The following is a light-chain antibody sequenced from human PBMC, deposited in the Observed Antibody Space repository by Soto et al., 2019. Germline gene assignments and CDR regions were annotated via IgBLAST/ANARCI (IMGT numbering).Light chain of an antibody. CDR1: SSDVGGYHY. CDR3: SSYTSSSTPNWV. CDR2: EVS. Sequence: QSALTQPASVSGSPGQSITISCTGTSSDVGGYHYVSWYQQHPGKAPKLMIYEVSNRPSGVSNRFSGSKSGNTASLTISGLQAEDEADYYCSSYTSSSTPNWVFGGGTKVTVL. J-gene: IGLJ3*02. V-gene: IGLV2-14*01.